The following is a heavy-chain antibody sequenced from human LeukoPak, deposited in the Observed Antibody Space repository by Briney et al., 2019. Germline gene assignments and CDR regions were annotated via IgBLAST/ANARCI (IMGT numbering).Heavy chain of an antibody. V-gene: IGHV1-46*01. CDR1: GYTFTSYY. CDR3: ARDHMGGPFGVGYYYGY. CDR2: INPSGGST. Sequence: ASVKVSCKASGYTFTSYYMHWVRQAPGQGLEWMGIINPSGGSTSYAQKFQGRVTMTRDTSTSTVYMELSSLRSEDTAVYYCARDHMGGPFGVGYYYGYWGQGTLVTVSS. J-gene: IGHJ4*02. D-gene: IGHD3-3*01.